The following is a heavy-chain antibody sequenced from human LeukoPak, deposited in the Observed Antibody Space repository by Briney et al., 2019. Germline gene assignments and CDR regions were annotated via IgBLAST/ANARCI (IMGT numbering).Heavy chain of an antibody. CDR1: GFTFSSFT. V-gene: IGHV3-21*01. D-gene: IGHD4-11*01. Sequence: PGGSLRLSCAASGFTFSSFTLNWVRQAPGKGLEWVSSISSSGSYIYYADSVMGRFTISRDNAKNSLFLQMNSLRAEDTAVYYCARTPRRLHVDYWGQGTLVTVSS. CDR2: ISSSGSYI. J-gene: IGHJ4*02. CDR3: ARTPRRLHVDY.